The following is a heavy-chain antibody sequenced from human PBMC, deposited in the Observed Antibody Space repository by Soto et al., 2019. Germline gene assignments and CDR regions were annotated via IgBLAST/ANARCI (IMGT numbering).Heavy chain of an antibody. V-gene: IGHV6-1*01. D-gene: IGHD3-22*01. CDR3: ARDRDYYYDSSGYRKSVSAFDI. CDR2: TYYRSKWYN. J-gene: IGHJ3*02. CDR1: GDSVSSNSAA. Sequence: KQSQTLSLTCAISGDSVSSNSAAWNWIRQSPSRGLEWLGRTYYRSKWYNDYAVSVKSRITSNPDTSKNQFSLQLNSVTPEDTAVYYCARDRDYYYDSSGYRKSVSAFDIWGQGTMVTVSS.